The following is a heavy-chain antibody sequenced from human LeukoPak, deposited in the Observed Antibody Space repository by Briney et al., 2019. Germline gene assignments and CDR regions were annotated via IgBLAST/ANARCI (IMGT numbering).Heavy chain of an antibody. CDR3: VKLDLGYYYHT. J-gene: IGHJ5*02. CDR2: ISGNGDTT. V-gene: IGHV3-64D*09. CDR1: GFTFSTYA. D-gene: IGHD3-22*01. Sequence: GGSLRLSCSASGFTFSTYAFHWVRQAPGKGLEYVSAISGNGDTTYYADSVKGRFTISRDNSRNTLFLQMSSLRAEDTAMYYCVKLDLGYYYHTWGQGTLVTVSS.